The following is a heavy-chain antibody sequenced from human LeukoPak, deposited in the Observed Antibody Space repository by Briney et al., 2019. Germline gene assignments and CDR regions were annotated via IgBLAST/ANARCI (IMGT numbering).Heavy chain of an antibody. J-gene: IGHJ4*02. Sequence: ASVKLSCKTSGYTFTNYYMHWVRQAPGQGLEWMGVINTSGGSTTYAQKFQGRGTMTTDTSTSTVSMDLSNLTAADTTIYYCWGADGSGNYYHCDYWGQGTLVTVSS. V-gene: IGHV1-46*01. CDR1: GYTFTNYY. CDR2: INTSGGST. CDR3: WGADGSGNYYHCDY. D-gene: IGHD3-10*01.